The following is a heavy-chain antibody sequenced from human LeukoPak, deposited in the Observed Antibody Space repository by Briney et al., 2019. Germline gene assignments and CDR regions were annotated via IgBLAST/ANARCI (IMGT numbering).Heavy chain of an antibody. CDR3: ARDPKHNYDFWSGYSLYGMDV. CDR2: IYYSGST. Sequence: PSETLSLTCTVSGGSISSGGYYWSWIRQHPGKGLEWIGYIYYSGSTYYNPSLKSRVTISVDTSKNQFSLKLSSVTAADTAVYYCARDPKHNYDFWSGYSLYGMDVWGQGTTVTVSS. D-gene: IGHD3-3*01. J-gene: IGHJ6*02. V-gene: IGHV4-31*03. CDR1: GGSISSGGYY.